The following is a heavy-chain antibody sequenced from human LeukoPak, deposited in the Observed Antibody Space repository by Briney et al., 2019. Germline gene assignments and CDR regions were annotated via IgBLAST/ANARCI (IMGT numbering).Heavy chain of an antibody. J-gene: IGHJ4*02. V-gene: IGHV3-11*05. CDR3: ARGTRVPDY. Sequence: GGSLRLSCAASGFTFSDYYMSWIRQAPGKGLEWVSFISTGSSAYTVFADSVKGRFTISRDNAKNSLYLQLDRLRAEDTAVYYCARGTRVPDYWGQGTLVTVSS. D-gene: IGHD3-10*01. CDR1: GFTFSDYY. CDR2: ISTGSSAYT.